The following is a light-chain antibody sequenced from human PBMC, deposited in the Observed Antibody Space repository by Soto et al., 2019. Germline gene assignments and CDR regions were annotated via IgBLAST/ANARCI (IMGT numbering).Light chain of an antibody. CDR2: WAS. J-gene: IGKJ1*01. CDR1: QSLFYSSSNKNY. V-gene: IGKV4-1*01. Sequence: DIVMTQSPDSLAVSLGERATINCKSSQSLFYSSSNKNYLAWYQQKPGQPPKLLIYWASTRESGVPDRFSGSGSGTDFTLTISSLQAEDVAVYYGQQYYSTPWTFGQGTKVEIK. CDR3: QQYYSTPWT.